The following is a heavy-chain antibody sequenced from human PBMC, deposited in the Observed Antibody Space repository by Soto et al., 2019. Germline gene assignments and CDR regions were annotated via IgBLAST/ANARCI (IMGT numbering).Heavy chain of an antibody. J-gene: IGHJ3*02. CDR2: INPNSGGT. CDR1: GYAFTGYS. V-gene: IGHV1-2*02. CDR3: ARVHGGSRIYGAFDI. D-gene: IGHD4-17*01. Sequence: GASVKVSCKASGYAFTGYSIHWVRQAPGQGLEWMGWINPNSGGTNYAQKPQGRVTMTRDTSITTAYMELSRLRSDDTAVYYCARVHGGSRIYGAFDIWGQGTMVTVSS.